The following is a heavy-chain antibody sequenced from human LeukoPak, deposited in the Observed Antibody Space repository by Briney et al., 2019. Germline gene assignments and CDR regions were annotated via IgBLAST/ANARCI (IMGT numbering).Heavy chain of an antibody. CDR2: IWYDGSNK. CDR3: AKDSYVSGRPLHTFDV. CDR1: GFTFSSYG. Sequence: QPGGSLRLSCAASGFTFSSYGMNWVRQAPGKGLEWVAVIWYDGSNKYYADSVKGRFTISRDNSKNTLFLQMNSLRVEDTAIYYCAKDSYVSGRPLHTFDVWGQGTMVTVSS. D-gene: IGHD3-10*01. J-gene: IGHJ3*01. V-gene: IGHV3-33*06.